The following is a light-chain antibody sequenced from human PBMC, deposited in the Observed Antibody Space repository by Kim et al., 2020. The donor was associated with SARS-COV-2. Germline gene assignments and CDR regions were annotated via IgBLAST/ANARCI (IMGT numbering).Light chain of an antibody. CDR2: YDS. CDR3: QVWDNNDHWV. J-gene: IGLJ3*02. V-gene: IGLV3-21*04. CDR1: NVGDTS. Sequence: VAPGKTARITCGGNNVGDTSVHWYQQKPGQAPVLVIYYDSDRPSGIPERFSGSNSGNTATLTISRVEAGDEADYYCQVWDNNDHWVFGGGTQLTVL.